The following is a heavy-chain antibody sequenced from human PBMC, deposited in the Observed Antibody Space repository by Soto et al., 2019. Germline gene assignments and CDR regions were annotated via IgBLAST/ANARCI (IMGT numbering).Heavy chain of an antibody. CDR1: GGTFSSYA. CDR2: IIPIFGTA. J-gene: IGHJ6*02. V-gene: IGHV1-69*13. D-gene: IGHD3-9*01. CDR3: ARRDTYYDILTGYPIGYHYYYGMDV. Sequence: ASVKVSCKASGGTFSSYAISWVRQAPGQGLEWMGGIIPIFGTANYAQKFQGRVTITADESTSTAYMELSSLRSEDTAVYYCARRDTYYDILTGYPIGYHYYYGMDVWGQGTTVTVSS.